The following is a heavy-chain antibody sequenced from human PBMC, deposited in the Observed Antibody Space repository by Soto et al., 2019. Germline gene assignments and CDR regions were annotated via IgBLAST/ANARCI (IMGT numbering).Heavy chain of an antibody. CDR1: GGTFSSYA. J-gene: IGHJ6*02. CDR3: ARERGYSRNYYYYYGMDV. D-gene: IGHD6-13*01. Sequence: QVKLVQSGAEVKKPGSSVKVSCKASGGTFSSYAISWVRQAPGQGLEWMGGIIPIFGTANYAQKFQGRVTITADESTSTAYMELSSLRSEDTAVYYCARERGYSRNYYYYYGMDVWGQGTTVTVSS. CDR2: IIPIFGTA. V-gene: IGHV1-69*01.